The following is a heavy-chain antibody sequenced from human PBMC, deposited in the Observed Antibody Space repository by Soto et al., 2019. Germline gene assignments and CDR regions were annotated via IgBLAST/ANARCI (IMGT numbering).Heavy chain of an antibody. CDR1: GDSVSNYY. V-gene: IGHV4-4*07. CDR3: TQGPTLNYYYYGVDV. Sequence: SETLSLTCTVSGDSVSNYYWSWIRQPAGRGLEWIGRVYSSGATNYNPSLNGRVTMSVDTSRNQFSLRLSSVTAADTAIFYCTQGPTLNYYYYGVDVWGQGTAVTVSS. CDR2: VYSSGAT. J-gene: IGHJ6*02.